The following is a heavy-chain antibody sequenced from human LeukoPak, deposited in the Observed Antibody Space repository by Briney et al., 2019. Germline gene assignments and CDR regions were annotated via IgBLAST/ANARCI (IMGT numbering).Heavy chain of an antibody. Sequence: PGGSPRLSCAASGFTFSNAWMSWVRQAPGKGLEWVGRIKSKTDGGTTDYAAPVKGRFTISRDDSKNTLYLQMNSLKTEDTAVYYCTTDRADTATFDYWGQGTLVTVSS. CDR1: GFTFSNAW. CDR3: TTDRADTATFDY. J-gene: IGHJ4*02. D-gene: IGHD5-18*01. CDR2: IKSKTDGGTT. V-gene: IGHV3-15*01.